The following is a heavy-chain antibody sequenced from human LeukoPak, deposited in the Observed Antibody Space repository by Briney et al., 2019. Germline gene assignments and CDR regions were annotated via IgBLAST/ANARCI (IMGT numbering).Heavy chain of an antibody. V-gene: IGHV3-33*01. J-gene: IGHJ4*02. CDR3: ARDSAYYDSSGCSDY. CDR2: IWYDGSIK. Sequence: GTSVTLSCVASGFTFSSYGMHWVRQAPGKGLEWVAVIWYDGSIKYYEDSVMDRFTISSDNSLNTLYVQMNSLRAEDTAVYYCARDSAYYDSSGCSDYWGQGTLVTVSS. D-gene: IGHD3-22*01. CDR1: GFTFSSYG.